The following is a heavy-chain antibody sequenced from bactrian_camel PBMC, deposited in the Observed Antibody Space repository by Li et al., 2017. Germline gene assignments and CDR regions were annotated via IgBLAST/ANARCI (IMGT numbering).Heavy chain of an antibody. Sequence: VQLVESGGGLVQPGESLRLSCSASGFTFDVYDMAWVRQAPGKGLEWVSSIKYHGSTTYYADSVKGRFTISRDNAKKTLYLQMNRLKTEDSAVYHCITVQVAGWGTEYNYWNQGTQVTVS. J-gene: IGHJ4*01. D-gene: IGHD5*01. V-gene: IGHV3-1*01. CDR2: IKYHGSTT. CDR3: ITVQVAGWGTEYNY. CDR1: GFTFDVYD.